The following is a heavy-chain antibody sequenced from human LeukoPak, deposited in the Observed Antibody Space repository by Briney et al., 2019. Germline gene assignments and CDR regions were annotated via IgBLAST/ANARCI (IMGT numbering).Heavy chain of an antibody. CDR2: IYYSGST. V-gene: IGHV4-59*08. CDR3: ARTRSYYYGSGSLEGEYYFDY. D-gene: IGHD3-10*01. Sequence: SETLSLTCTVSGGSISSYYWSWIRQPPGKGLEWIGYIYYSGSTNYYPSLKSRVTISVDTSKNQFSLKLSSVTAADTAVYYCARTRSYYYGSGSLEGEYYFDYWGQGTLVTVSS. CDR1: GGSISSYY. J-gene: IGHJ4*02.